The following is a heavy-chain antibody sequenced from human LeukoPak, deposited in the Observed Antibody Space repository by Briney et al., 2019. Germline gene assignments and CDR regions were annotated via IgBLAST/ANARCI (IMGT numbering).Heavy chain of an antibody. D-gene: IGHD5-18*01. CDR1: GGSFSGYY. CDR3: ARESTEGIQLWFVREYYYYMDV. CDR2: INHSGST. Sequence: SETLSLTCAVYGGSFSGYYWSWIRQPPGKELEWIGEINHSGSTNYNPSLKSRVTISVDTSKNQFSLKLSSVTAADTAVYYCARESTEGIQLWFVREYYYYMDVWGKGTTVTVSS. V-gene: IGHV4-34*01. J-gene: IGHJ6*03.